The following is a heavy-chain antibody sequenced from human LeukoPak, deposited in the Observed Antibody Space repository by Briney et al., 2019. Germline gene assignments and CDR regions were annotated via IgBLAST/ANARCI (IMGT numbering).Heavy chain of an antibody. Sequence: PGGSLRLSCAASGFNFDAYAMHWVRQAPGKGLQWVSLISADGGSTYYGDSVKGRFTISRDNSKDSLYLQMNSLTTEDTAFYYCAKDKAGTIVWYGRWAIGLFDYWGQGTLLTVSS. CDR1: GFNFDAYA. V-gene: IGHV3-43*02. CDR2: ISADGGST. D-gene: IGHD3-10*01. J-gene: IGHJ4*02. CDR3: AKDKAGTIVWYGRWAIGLFDY.